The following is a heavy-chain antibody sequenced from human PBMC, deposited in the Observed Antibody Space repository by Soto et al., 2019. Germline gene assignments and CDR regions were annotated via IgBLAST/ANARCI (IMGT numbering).Heavy chain of an antibody. CDR1: GGSISSYY. Sequence: QVQLQESGPGLVQPSKTLSLTCTVSGGSISSYYWSWIRQPPGKELQYIGYIYYSGSANYNPSLKSRVPISDDTATKQFFLTLTSLTAADTAVYYYARGWWEREGYVMDVWGPGTTVTVSS. J-gene: IGHJ6*02. CDR2: IYYSGSA. D-gene: IGHD1-26*01. V-gene: IGHV4-59*08. CDR3: ARGWWEREGYVMDV.